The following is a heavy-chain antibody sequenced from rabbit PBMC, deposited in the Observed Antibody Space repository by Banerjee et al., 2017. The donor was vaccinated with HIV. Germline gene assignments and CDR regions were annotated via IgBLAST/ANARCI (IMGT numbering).Heavy chain of an antibody. Sequence: QSLEESGGGLVKPGASLTLTCTASGFFFSSGYDMCWVRQAPGKGLEWIACIYAGSSSNTWYASWAKGRFTISKTSSTTVTLQMTSLTAADTATYFCARDAAGSYYHFNLWGPGTLVTVS. CDR3: ARDAAGSYYHFNL. V-gene: IGHV1S40*01. CDR1: GFFFSSGYD. J-gene: IGHJ4*01. CDR2: IYAGSSSNT. D-gene: IGHD8-1*01.